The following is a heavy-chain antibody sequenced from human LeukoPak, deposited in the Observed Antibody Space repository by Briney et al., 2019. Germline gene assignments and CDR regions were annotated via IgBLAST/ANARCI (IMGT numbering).Heavy chain of an antibody. V-gene: IGHV4-59*01. CDR2: IDYSGKT. CDR3: ARYYYGAGYFDY. D-gene: IGHD3-10*01. J-gene: IGHJ4*02. CDR1: GGSIGSYY. Sequence: SETLSLTCSVSGGSIGSYYWSWIRQPPGKGLEWIGDIDYSGKTDYNPSLRSRVTISVDTSKNQFSLKLSSVTAADTAVYYCARYYYGAGYFDYWGQGTLVTVSS.